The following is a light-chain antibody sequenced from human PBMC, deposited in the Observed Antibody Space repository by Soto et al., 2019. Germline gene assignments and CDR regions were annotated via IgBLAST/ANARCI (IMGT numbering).Light chain of an antibody. Sequence: DIQMTQSPSSLSASVGDRVTITCRASQSSSSYLNWYQQKPGKAPKILIYAASSLQSGVPSRFSGSGSGTDFTLTISSLQPEDFATYYCQQSYSTPPLTFGGGTNVEIK. CDR1: QSSSSY. CDR2: AAS. CDR3: QQSYSTPPLT. J-gene: IGKJ4*01. V-gene: IGKV1-39*01.